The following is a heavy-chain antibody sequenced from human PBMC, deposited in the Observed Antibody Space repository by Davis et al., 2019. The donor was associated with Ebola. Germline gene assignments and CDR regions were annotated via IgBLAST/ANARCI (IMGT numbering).Heavy chain of an antibody. CDR3: AIANRGPVADTGDY. CDR2: ISSDSDYI. Sequence: GGSLRLSCAASGFTFSTYSMSWVRQAPGKGLEWVSSISSDSDYIYYADSAKGRFTISRDNSKKTLYLQMNSLRAEDTAVYYCAIANRGPVADTGDYWGQGTLVTVSS. V-gene: IGHV3-21*04. CDR1: GFTFSTYS. D-gene: IGHD6-19*01. J-gene: IGHJ4*02.